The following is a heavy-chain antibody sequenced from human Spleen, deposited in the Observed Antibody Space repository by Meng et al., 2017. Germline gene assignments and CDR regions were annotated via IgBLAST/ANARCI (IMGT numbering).Heavy chain of an antibody. J-gene: IGHJ4*02. D-gene: IGHD2-15*01. CDR1: GGSISSSSYY. Sequence: GSLRLSCTVPGGSISSSSYYWGWIRQPPGKGLEWIGSIYYSGSTYYNPSLKSRVTISVDTSKNQFSLKLTSVTAADTAVYYCARDGSVVVEAATPFDDWGQGILVTVSS. V-gene: IGHV4-39*07. CDR3: ARDGSVVVEAATPFDD. CDR2: IYYSGST.